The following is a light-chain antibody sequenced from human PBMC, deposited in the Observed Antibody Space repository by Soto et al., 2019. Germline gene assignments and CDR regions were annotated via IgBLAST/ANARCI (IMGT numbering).Light chain of an antibody. CDR1: QSVSSPY. CDR2: GAS. CDR3: QQYGSSPFT. J-gene: IGKJ3*01. V-gene: IGKV3-20*01. Sequence: EVVLTQSPVTLSLSPGERATLSCRASQSVSSPYLAWYQQKPGQPPRLLIYGASSRATDLPDRFIDSGSGTEFNHTIARLAPEDFAMYYCQQYGSSPFTFGPGTKVDI.